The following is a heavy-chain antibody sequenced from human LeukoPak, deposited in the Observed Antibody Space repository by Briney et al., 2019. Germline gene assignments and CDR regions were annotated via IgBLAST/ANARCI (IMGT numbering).Heavy chain of an antibody. V-gene: IGHV3-11*03. Sequence: GGSLRLSCAASGFTFSDYYMTWIRQAPGKGLEGVSYITGSSTYTNYADSVKGRFAISRDNAKNSLYPQMNSLRAEDTAVYYCARISGSYVFDYWGQGTLVTVSS. CDR3: ARISGSYVFDY. J-gene: IGHJ4*02. D-gene: IGHD1-26*01. CDR1: GFTFSDYY. CDR2: ITGSSTYT.